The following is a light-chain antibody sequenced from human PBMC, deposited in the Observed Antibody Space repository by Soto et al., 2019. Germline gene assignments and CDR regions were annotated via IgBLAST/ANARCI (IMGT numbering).Light chain of an antibody. CDR3: QQFFSVPFT. Sequence: DIVMTQSPDSLAVSLGERATINCKSSQRILYSSKRENKNHLVWFQQKPGQPPKLLISWASTRESGGPDRFSGSRSATDFTLTISSLQAEDVAVYYCQQFFSVPFTFGPGTKVYIK. J-gene: IGKJ3*01. CDR1: QRILYSSKRENKNH. V-gene: IGKV4-1*01. CDR2: WAS.